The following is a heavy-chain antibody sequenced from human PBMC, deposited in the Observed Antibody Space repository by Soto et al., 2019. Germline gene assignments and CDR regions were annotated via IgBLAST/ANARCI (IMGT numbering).Heavy chain of an antibody. CDR3: ARARATVTTERALGY. J-gene: IGHJ4*02. CDR2: INPKSGGT. Sequence: ASVKVSCKASGYSFTDYHIHWVRQAPGQGLEWLGRINPKSGGTSTAQKFQGWVTMTTDTSISTASMELTRLASDDTAVYYCARARATVTTERALGYWGQGTLVTVSS. D-gene: IGHD4-17*01. CDR1: GYSFTDYH. V-gene: IGHV1-2*04.